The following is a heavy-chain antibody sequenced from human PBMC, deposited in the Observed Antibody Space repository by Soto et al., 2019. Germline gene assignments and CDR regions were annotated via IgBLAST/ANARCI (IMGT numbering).Heavy chain of an antibody. V-gene: IGHV4-34*01. Sequence: QVQLQQWGAGLLKPSETLSLTCAVYGGSFSGYYWSWIRQPPGKGLEWIGEINHSGSTNYNPSLKTRXXIXVXMSKNQFPLKLSSVTAADTAVYYCASYGSGKGAFDIWGQGTMVTVSS. CDR1: GGSFSGYY. D-gene: IGHD3-10*01. CDR3: ASYGSGKGAFDI. J-gene: IGHJ3*02. CDR2: INHSGST.